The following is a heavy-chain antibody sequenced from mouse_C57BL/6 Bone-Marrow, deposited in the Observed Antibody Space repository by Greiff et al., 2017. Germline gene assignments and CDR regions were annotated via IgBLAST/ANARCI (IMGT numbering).Heavy chain of an antibody. J-gene: IGHJ1*03. D-gene: IGHD1-1*01. CDR2: IYPRSGNT. CDR3: ARETTVVGDFDV. CDR1: GYTFTSYG. V-gene: IGHV1-81*01. Sequence: QVQLKQSGAELARPGASVKLSCKASGYTFTSYGISWVKQRTGQGLEWIGEIYPRSGNTYYNEKFKGKATLTADKSSSTAYVELRSLTSEDSAVYFCARETTVVGDFDVWGTGTTVTVSS.